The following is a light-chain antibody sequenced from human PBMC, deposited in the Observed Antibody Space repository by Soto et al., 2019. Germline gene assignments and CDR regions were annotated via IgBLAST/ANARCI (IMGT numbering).Light chain of an antibody. CDR2: DAS. CDR1: QTISRW. J-gene: IGKJ5*01. V-gene: IGKV1-5*01. Sequence: DIPLTQTPSTLSASVGDEVTITCRASQTISRWLAWYQQKPGRAPKLLIYDASNVESRVPSRFSGSGSETEFNLNISRLQPDDFASYFCHSRAFGQGTRL. CDR3: HSRA.